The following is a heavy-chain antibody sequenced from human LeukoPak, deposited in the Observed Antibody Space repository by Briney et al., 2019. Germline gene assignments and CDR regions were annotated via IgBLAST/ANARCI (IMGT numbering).Heavy chain of an antibody. D-gene: IGHD3-10*01. Sequence: GGSLRLSCAASGFSNYTMHWVRQAPGKGLEWVAVISYDGSNKYYADSVKGRFTISRDNSRNTLYLQMNSLRAEDTAVYYCANTYYYGSGSYRYYFDYWGQGTLVTVSS. V-gene: IGHV3-30*04. CDR2: ISYDGSNK. CDR3: ANTYYYGSGSYRYYFDY. CDR1: GFSNYT. J-gene: IGHJ4*02.